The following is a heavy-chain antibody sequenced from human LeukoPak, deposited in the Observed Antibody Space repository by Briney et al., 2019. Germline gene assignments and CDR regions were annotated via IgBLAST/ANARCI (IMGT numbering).Heavy chain of an antibody. D-gene: IGHD1-26*01. CDR1: GGTFSSYA. J-gene: IGHJ4*02. Sequence: ASVKVSCKAPGGTFSSYAISWVRQAPGQGLEGMGRIIPMFGTANYAQKFQGRVTITTDESTSTAYMELSSLRSEDTAVYYCARAPASGSYGYYFDYWGQGTLVTVSS. V-gene: IGHV1-69*05. CDR3: ARAPASGSYGYYFDY. CDR2: IIPMFGTA.